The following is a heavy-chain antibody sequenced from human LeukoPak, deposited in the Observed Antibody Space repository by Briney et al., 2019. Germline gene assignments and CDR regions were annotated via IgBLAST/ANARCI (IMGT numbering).Heavy chain of an antibody. D-gene: IGHD3-22*01. CDR2: VGSTGGSS. J-gene: IGHJ3*02. V-gene: IGHV3-23*01. CDR1: GFTFRIYA. Sequence: GGSLRLSCAASGFTFRIYAMSWVRQAPGKGLEWVAAVGSTGGSSIYSDSVKGRFTVSRDNSKSTMYLQMNSLRAADTAVYYCARIVRPDPAVMSMILMSEAFDMWGQGTMVTVSS. CDR3: ARIVRPDPAVMSMILMSEAFDM.